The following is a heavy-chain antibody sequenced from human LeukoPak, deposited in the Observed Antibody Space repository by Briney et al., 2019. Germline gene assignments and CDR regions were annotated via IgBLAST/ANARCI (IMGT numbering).Heavy chain of an antibody. CDR3: ARDLRYCSGGSCYYYYYMDV. CDR2: INPNSGGT. D-gene: IGHD2-15*01. J-gene: IGHJ6*03. CDR1: GYTFTGYY. Sequence: ASVKVSCKASGYTFTGYYMHWVRQAPGQGLEWMGWINPNSGGTNYAQKFQGRVTMTRDTSISTAYMELSRLRSDDTAVYYCARDLRYCSGGSCYYYYYMDVWGKGTTVTVSS. V-gene: IGHV1-2*02.